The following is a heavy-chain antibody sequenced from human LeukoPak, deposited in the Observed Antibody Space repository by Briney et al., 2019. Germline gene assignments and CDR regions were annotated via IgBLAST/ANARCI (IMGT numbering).Heavy chain of an antibody. V-gene: IGHV3-33*01. CDR1: GFTFSSYG. CDR2: IWYDGSNK. D-gene: IGHD6-13*01. Sequence: GVSLRLSCAASGFTFSSYGMHWVRQAPGKGREWVAVIWYDGSNKYYADSVKGRFTISRDNSKNTLYLQMNSLRAEDTAVYYCARDQRVAYSSSWYGGAFDIWGQGTMVTISS. J-gene: IGHJ3*02. CDR3: ARDQRVAYSSSWYGGAFDI.